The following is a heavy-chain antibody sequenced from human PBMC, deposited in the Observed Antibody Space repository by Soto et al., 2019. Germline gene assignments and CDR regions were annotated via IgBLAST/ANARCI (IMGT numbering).Heavy chain of an antibody. CDR2: MNPNSGNT. Sequence: ASVKVSCKASGYTFTSYDINWLRQATGQGLEWMGWMNPNSGNTGYAQKFQGRVTMTRNTSISTAYMELSSLRSEDTAVYYCASRSSQNQWLVPHSYYYYGMDVWG. CDR1: GYTFTSYD. J-gene: IGHJ6*02. D-gene: IGHD6-19*01. V-gene: IGHV1-8*01. CDR3: ASRSSQNQWLVPHSYYYYGMDV.